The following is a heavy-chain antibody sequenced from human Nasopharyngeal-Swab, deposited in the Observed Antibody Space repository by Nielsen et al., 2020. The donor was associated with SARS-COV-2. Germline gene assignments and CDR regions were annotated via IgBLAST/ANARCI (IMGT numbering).Heavy chain of an antibody. D-gene: IGHD1-14*01. CDR2: IDVDGRRT. Sequence: GGSLRLSCAASGFTFSRYWMHWVRLPPGKGLEWVSQIDVDGRRTTYADSVKGRFTISGDNAKNTLYLQMNSLRAEDTAVYYCVRGGLGTGLENWGQGTLVTVSS. V-gene: IGHV3-74*01. CDR3: VRGGLGTGLEN. J-gene: IGHJ4*02. CDR1: GFTFSRYW.